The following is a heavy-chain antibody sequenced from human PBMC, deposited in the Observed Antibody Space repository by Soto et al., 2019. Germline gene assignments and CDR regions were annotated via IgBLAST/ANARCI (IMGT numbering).Heavy chain of an antibody. CDR1: GFTVSSNY. J-gene: IGHJ4*02. Sequence: HPGGSLRLSCAASGFTVSSNYMSWVRQAPGKGLVWVSRIDPDGSDTTYADSVKGRFTISRDNVKNIVYLQMSSLRAEDTALYYCATMAGTYPYWGQGTLVTVSS. V-gene: IGHV3-74*01. CDR3: ATMAGTYPY. D-gene: IGHD1-26*01. CDR2: IDPDGSDT.